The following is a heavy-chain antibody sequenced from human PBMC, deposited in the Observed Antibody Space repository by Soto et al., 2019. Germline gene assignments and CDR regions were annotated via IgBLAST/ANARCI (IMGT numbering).Heavy chain of an antibody. J-gene: IGHJ6*02. D-gene: IGHD2-2*01. CDR3: ARRGKYQLLSGLGYYGMDV. V-gene: IGHV4-39*01. CDR2: TYYTGKS. CDR1: GVSISSSNYF. Sequence: SETLSLTCSVSGVSISSSNYFWGWIRQAPGKGPEWIGTTYYTGKSDSNPSLKSRVTVSLDTSKNQVSLNLRSVTAADAAVYYCARRGKYQLLSGLGYYGMDVWGQGTTVTVSS.